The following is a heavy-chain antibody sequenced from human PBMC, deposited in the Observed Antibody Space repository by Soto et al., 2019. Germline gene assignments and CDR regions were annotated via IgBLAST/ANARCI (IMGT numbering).Heavy chain of an antibody. J-gene: IGHJ6*02. V-gene: IGHV1-18*01. CDR1: GYTFTSYG. Sequence: GASVKVSCKASGYTFTSYGISWVRQAPGQGPEWMGWISAYNGNTNYAQKLQGRVTMTTDTSTSTAYMELRSLRSDDTAVYYCARVSNYYDSSGWMDVWGQGTTVTVSS. D-gene: IGHD3-22*01. CDR3: ARVSNYYDSSGWMDV. CDR2: ISAYNGNT.